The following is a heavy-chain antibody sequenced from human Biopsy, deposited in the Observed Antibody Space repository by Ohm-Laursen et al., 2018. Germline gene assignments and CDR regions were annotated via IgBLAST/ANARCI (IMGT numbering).Heavy chain of an antibody. V-gene: IGHV1-18*01. CDR2: INPNNGNT. D-gene: IGHD3-9*01. CDR3: AIDGNDFLTDYLKIDQ. J-gene: IGHJ4*02. CDR1: GYTFTSYG. Sequence: SVKVSCKASGYTFTSYGITWVRQAPGQGLEWMGWINPNNGNTSYAQMLQGRVTMTRDTSISTAYMEVSSLRSDDTAVYYCAIDGNDFLTDYLKIDQWGQGTLVTVSS.